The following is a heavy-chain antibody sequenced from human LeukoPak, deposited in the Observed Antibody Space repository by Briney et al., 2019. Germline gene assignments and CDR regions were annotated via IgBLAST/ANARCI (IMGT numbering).Heavy chain of an antibody. V-gene: IGHV3-30-3*01. CDR1: GFTFSSYA. D-gene: IGHD3-22*01. Sequence: GSLRLSCAASGFTFSSYAMHWVRQAPGKGPEWVAVISYDGSNKYYADSVKGRFTISRDNSKNTLYLQMSSLRAEDTAVYYCAREARPPSLDYDSSGYYLDYWGQGTLVTVSS. CDR3: AREARPPSLDYDSSGYYLDY. CDR2: ISYDGSNK. J-gene: IGHJ4*02.